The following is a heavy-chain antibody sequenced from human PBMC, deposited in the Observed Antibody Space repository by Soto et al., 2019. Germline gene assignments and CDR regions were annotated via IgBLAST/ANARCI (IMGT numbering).Heavy chain of an antibody. D-gene: IGHD1-1*01. CDR3: ALDKTPGSPDFFND. V-gene: IGHV3-30-3*01. J-gene: IGHJ4*02. CDR1: GFTFSTYE. CDR2: MSPAGNIK. Sequence: QVQLVESGGDVVQPGGSLRLSCVASGFTFSTYELHWVRQAPGKGLEWVAVMSPAGNIKLYTDSVNGRFTTSRDNSRNTRYLEMNSLRPDDTAIYYCALDKTPGSPDFFNDWGQGTLVTVSS.